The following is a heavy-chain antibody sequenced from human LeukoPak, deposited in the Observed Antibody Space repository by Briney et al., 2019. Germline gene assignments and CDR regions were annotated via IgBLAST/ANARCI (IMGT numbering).Heavy chain of an antibody. D-gene: IGHD1-26*01. Sequence: GGSLRLSCATSGFTFSSYWMSWVRQAPGKGLEWVANIKQDGSEKYYVDSVKGRFTISRDNAKNSLYLQMNSLRAEDTAVYYCAREAIVGASYNFDYWGQGTLVTVSS. V-gene: IGHV3-7*01. CDR3: AREAIVGASYNFDY. J-gene: IGHJ4*02. CDR2: IKQDGSEK. CDR1: GFTFSSYW.